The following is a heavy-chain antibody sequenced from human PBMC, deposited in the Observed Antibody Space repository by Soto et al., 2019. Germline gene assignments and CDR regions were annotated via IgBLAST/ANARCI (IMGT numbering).Heavy chain of an antibody. Sequence: ASVKVSCKASGGTFSSYAISWVRQAPGQGLEWMGGIIPIFGTANYAQKFQGRVTITADESTGTAYMELSSLGSEDTAVYYCAREVGATGFEWFDPWGQGTLVTVSS. CDR1: GGTFSSYA. J-gene: IGHJ5*02. D-gene: IGHD1-26*01. CDR2: IIPIFGTA. CDR3: AREVGATGFEWFDP. V-gene: IGHV1-69*13.